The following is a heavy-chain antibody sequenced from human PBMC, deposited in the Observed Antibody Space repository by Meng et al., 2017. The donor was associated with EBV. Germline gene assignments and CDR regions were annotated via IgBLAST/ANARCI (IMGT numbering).Heavy chain of an antibody. V-gene: IGHV3-53*01. D-gene: IGHD5-12*01. J-gene: IGHJ4*02. Sequence: HVVWPGGGLSLPGCSLRCSCAASGFTLSRNYMSWVRKAPGKGLEWVSVIYSGGSTYYADSVKGRFTISRDNSKNTLYLQMNSLRAEDTAVYYCAKHRLGPLDYWGQGTLVTVSS. CDR3: AKHRLGPLDY. CDR2: IYSGGST. CDR1: GFTLSRNY.